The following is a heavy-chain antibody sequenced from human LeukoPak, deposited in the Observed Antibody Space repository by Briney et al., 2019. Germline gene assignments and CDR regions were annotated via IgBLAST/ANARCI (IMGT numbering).Heavy chain of an antibody. V-gene: IGHV3-21*01. CDR2: ISSSSSYI. J-gene: IGHJ4*02. CDR3: ARDCSSTSCYNFDY. CDR1: GFTFSSYS. D-gene: IGHD2-2*01. Sequence: GGSLRLSCAASGFTFSSYSMNWVRQAPGKGLEWVSSISSSSSYIYYADSVKGRFTISRDNAKNSLYLQMNSLRAEDKAVYYCARDCSSTSCYNFDYWGQGTLVTVSS.